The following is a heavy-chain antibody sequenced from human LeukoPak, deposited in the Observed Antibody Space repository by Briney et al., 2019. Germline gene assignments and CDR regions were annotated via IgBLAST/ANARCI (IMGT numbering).Heavy chain of an antibody. J-gene: IGHJ4*02. D-gene: IGHD4-17*01. V-gene: IGHV1-2*02. CDR1: GYTFTGYY. Sequence: GASVKVSCKASGYTFTGYYMHWVRQAPGQGLEWMGWINPNSGGTNYAQKFQGRVTMTRDTSISTAYMELSRLRSDDTAVYYCARVLYGDYSSVAYWGQGTLVTVSS. CDR3: ARVLYGDYSSVAY. CDR2: INPNSGGT.